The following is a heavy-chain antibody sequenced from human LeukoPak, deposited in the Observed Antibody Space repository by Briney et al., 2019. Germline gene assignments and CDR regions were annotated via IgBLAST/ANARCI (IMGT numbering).Heavy chain of an antibody. CDR3: ARAEALKFRDFDY. Sequence: GGSLRLSCGASGFTFSNYRMNGVGQAPGKGLEGVSSITSSGSYIYSADSVKGRFTISRDNARNSLYLQMNSLRAEDTAIYYCARAEALKFRDFDYWGQGTLVTVSS. CDR1: GFTFSNYR. J-gene: IGHJ4*02. V-gene: IGHV3-21*01. CDR2: ITSSGSYI.